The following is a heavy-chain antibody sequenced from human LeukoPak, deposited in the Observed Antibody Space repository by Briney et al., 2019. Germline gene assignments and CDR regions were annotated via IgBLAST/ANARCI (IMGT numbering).Heavy chain of an antibody. Sequence: SETLSLTCTVSGGSISSSSWSWIRQPPGKGLEWIGYIYNNGSTNYNPSLKSRLTIFVDMSKNKFSLKLRSVTAADTAVYYCARNNSGWGAFDIWDQGTMVTVSS. D-gene: IGHD6-19*01. CDR1: GGSISSSS. J-gene: IGHJ3*02. CDR3: ARNNSGWGAFDI. V-gene: IGHV4-4*08. CDR2: IYNNGST.